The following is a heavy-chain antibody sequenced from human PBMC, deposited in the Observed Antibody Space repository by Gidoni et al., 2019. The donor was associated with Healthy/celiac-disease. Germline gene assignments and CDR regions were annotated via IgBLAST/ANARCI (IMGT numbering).Heavy chain of an antibody. CDR2: ISYDGSNK. D-gene: IGHD3-10*01. CDR1: GLTFSSYG. Sequence: QVQLVESGGGVVQPGRSLRLSCAASGLTFSSYGMHWVRQAPGKGLEWVAVISYDGSNKYYADSVKDRFTISRDNSRNTLYLQMNSLRAEDTAVYYCAKSALYVLLWFGELDGYFDYWGQGTLVTVSS. CDR3: AKSALYVLLWFGELDGYFDY. V-gene: IGHV3-30*18. J-gene: IGHJ4*02.